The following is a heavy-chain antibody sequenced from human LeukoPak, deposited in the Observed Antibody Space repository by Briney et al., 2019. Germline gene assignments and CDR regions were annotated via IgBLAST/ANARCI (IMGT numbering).Heavy chain of an antibody. CDR2: IYYSGST. CDR1: GGSISSGGYS. D-gene: IGHD2-8*02. V-gene: IGHV4-30-4*07. J-gene: IGHJ6*03. Sequence: SETLSLTCAVSGGSISSGGYSWSWIRQPPGKGLEWIGYIYYSGSTYYNPSLKSRVTISVDTSKNQFSLKLNSVTAADTAVYYCARQDYWSNYYMDVWGKGTTVTVSS. CDR3: ARQDYWSNYYMDV.